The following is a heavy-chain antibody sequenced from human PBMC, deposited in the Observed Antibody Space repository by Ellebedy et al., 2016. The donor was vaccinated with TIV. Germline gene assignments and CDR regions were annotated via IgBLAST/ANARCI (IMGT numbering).Heavy chain of an antibody. D-gene: IGHD3-22*01. CDR2: IIVSGGRT. Sequence: GESLKISCSASGFTFSSYCMGLVRQAPRNGLECVAAIIVSGGRTYYADSVKGRFTISRDNSKNTLYLQMNSLKGEDTAVYYCAKEHYDNSGYYGYWGQGTLVTVSS. J-gene: IGHJ4*02. CDR1: GFTFSSYC. CDR3: AKEHYDNSGYYGY. V-gene: IGHV3-23*01.